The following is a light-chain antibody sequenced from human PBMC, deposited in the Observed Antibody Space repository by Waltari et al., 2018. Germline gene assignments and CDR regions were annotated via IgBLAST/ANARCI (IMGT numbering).Light chain of an antibody. CDR1: QSISRN. Sequence: EVVMTQSPATLSVSPGESATRSCRASQSISRNVVWYQQRPGRAPRPLIYAASTRASDTPARFSGSGSGTDFSLTITGLQSEDSAVYYCQQFNDWPRTFGRGTRVEI. J-gene: IGKJ1*01. CDR3: QQFNDWPRT. V-gene: IGKV3-15*01. CDR2: AAS.